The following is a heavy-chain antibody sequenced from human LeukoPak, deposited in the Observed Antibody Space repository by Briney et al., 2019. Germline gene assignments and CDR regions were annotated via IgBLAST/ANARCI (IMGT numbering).Heavy chain of an antibody. J-gene: IGHJ5*02. CDR1: GGSFSGYY. D-gene: IGHD6-13*01. CDR2: INHSGST. V-gene: IGHV4-34*01. Sequence: PSETLSLTCTVYGGSFSGYYWSWIRQPPGKGLEWIGEINHSGSTNYNPSLKSRVTISVDTSKNQFSLKLSSVTAADTAVYYCARHKGRIAAAGTPQRGRPKYNWFDPWGQGTLVTVSS. CDR3: ARHKGRIAAAGTPQRGRPKYNWFDP.